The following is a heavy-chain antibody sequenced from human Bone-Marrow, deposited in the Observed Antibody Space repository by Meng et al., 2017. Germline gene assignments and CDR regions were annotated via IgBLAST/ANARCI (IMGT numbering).Heavy chain of an antibody. D-gene: IGHD6-19*01. J-gene: IGHJ4*02. V-gene: IGHV4-4*02. CDR1: GGSISSSNW. CDR2: IYHSGST. Sequence: QVQLQESGPGLVKPSGTLSLTCVVSGGSISSSNWWCWVRQPPGKGLEWIGEIYHSGSTNYNPSLKSRVTISVDKSKNQFSLKLSSVTAADTAVYYCASFPPPGKQWLVTDYWGQGTLVTVSS. CDR3: ASFPPPGKQWLVTDY.